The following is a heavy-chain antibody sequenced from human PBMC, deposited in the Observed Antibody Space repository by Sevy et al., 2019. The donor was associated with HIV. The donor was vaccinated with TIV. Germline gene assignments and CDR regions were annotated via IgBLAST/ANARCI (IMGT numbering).Heavy chain of an antibody. J-gene: IGHJ4*02. CDR2: MNQDGTER. Sequence: GEALKISCAASGFSFSTYWMTWVRQAPGKGLEWVATMNQDGTERDHVDSVKGRFTISRDNTKTSLFLQMNSLSAEDTGVYYCVREGLGGFSYSLDCWGQGTLVTVSS. V-gene: IGHV3-7*01. CDR3: VREGLGGFSYSLDC. D-gene: IGHD3-16*01. CDR1: GFSFSTYW.